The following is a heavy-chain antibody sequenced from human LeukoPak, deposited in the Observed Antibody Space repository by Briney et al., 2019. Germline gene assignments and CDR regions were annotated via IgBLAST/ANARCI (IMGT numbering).Heavy chain of an antibody. CDR3: AKDLAADNWFDP. J-gene: IGHJ5*02. CDR1: GFTFSSYA. CDR2: ISGSGGST. V-gene: IGHV3-23*01. Sequence: PGGSLRLSCAASGFTFSSYAMSWVRQAPGKGPEWVSAISGSGGSTYYADSVKGRFTISRDNSKNTLYLQMNSLRAEDTAVYYCAKDLAADNWFDPWGQGTLVTVSS. D-gene: IGHD6-13*01.